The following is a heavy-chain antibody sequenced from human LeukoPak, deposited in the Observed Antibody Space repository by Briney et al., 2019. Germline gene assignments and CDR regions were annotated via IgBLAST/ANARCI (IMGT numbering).Heavy chain of an antibody. V-gene: IGHV3-66*01. CDR3: ARDQNY. J-gene: IGHJ4*02. CDR1: GFTVSNNY. Sequence: SGGSLRLSCAASGFTVSNNYMSWVRQAPGMGLEWVSLLDSGGGAHYTDSVKGRFTISSDNSQNTLYLQMNSLRAEDTAVYYCARDQNYWGEGTLVTVSS. CDR2: LDSGGGA.